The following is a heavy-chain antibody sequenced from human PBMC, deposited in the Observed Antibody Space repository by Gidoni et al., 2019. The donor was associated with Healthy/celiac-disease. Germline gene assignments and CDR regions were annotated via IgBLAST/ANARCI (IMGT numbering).Heavy chain of an antibody. CDR2: FSAYNGNT. D-gene: IGHD3-10*01. CDR3: ARDPPLYGSGSYYQHYYYGMDV. Sequence: QVQLVQSGAEVKKPGAAVKVACKASGYAFTSNGISWVRQAPGPGLEWMGWFSAYNGNTNYAQKLQGRVTMTTDTSTSTAYMELRSLRSDDTAVYYCARDPPLYGSGSYYQHYYYGMDVWGQGTTVTVSS. V-gene: IGHV1-18*01. J-gene: IGHJ6*02. CDR1: GYAFTSNG.